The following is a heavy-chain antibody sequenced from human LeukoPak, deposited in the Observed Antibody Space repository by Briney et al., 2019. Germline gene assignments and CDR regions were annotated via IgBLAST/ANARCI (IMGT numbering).Heavy chain of an antibody. CDR2: IYYSGST. Sequence: ASQTLSLTCTVSGGSISSGDYYWSWIRQPPGKGLEWIGYIYYSGSTYYNPSLKSRVTISVDTSKNQFSLKLSSVTAADTAVYYCARYSCGVVVPAASFDYWGQGTLVTVSS. V-gene: IGHV4-30-4*01. CDR3: ARYSCGVVVPAASFDY. D-gene: IGHD2-2*01. J-gene: IGHJ4*02. CDR1: GGSISSGDYY.